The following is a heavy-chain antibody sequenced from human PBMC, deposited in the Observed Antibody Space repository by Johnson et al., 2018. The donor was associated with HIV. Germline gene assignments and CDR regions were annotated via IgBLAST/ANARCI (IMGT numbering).Heavy chain of an antibody. CDR2: ISGSGGST. CDR3: ARVPSGTPSSI. J-gene: IGHJ3*02. V-gene: IGHV3-23*01. Sequence: VQVLESGGGLVQPGGSLRLSCAASGFTFSSYAMSWVRQAPGKGLEWVSAISGSGGSTYYTDSVKGRFTISRDNAKNSLYLQMNSLRAEDTAVYYCARVPSGTPSSIWGQGTKVTVS. D-gene: IGHD1-1*01. CDR1: GFTFSSYA.